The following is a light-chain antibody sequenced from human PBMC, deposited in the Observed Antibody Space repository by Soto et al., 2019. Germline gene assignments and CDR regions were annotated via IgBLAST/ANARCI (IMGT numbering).Light chain of an antibody. J-gene: IGLJ1*01. CDR3: SSYTSSSTQV. Sequence: QSVLTQPASVSGSPGQSITISCTGTSSDVGGYNYVSWYQQHPGKAPKLMIYEVSNRPSGDSNRFSGSKSGNTASLTISGLQAEDEADYYCSSYTSSSTQVFGTGTKVTV. CDR1: SSDVGGYNY. CDR2: EVS. V-gene: IGLV2-14*01.